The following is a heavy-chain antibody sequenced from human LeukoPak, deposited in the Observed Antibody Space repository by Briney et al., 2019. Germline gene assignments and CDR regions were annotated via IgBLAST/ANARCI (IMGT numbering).Heavy chain of an antibody. CDR3: ARAGSHPYYYDSSGYDFDY. J-gene: IGHJ4*02. Sequence: NPSETLSLTCTVSGGSISSGGYYWSWIRQHPGKGLEWIGYIYYSGSTYYNPSLKSRVTISVDTSKNQFSLKLSSVTAADTAVCYCARAGSHPYYYDSSGYDFDYWGQGTLVTVSS. V-gene: IGHV4-31*03. D-gene: IGHD3-22*01. CDR2: IYYSGST. CDR1: GGSISSGGYY.